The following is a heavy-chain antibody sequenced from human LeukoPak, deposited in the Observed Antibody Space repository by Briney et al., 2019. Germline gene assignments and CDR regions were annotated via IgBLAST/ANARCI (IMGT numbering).Heavy chain of an antibody. D-gene: IGHD1-14*01. J-gene: IGHJ6*02. Sequence: ASVKVSCKASAYTFTSYDINWVRQATGQGLEWMGWMNPNRGNIGYAQKFQGRVTMTRNTSINTAYMELSSLRSEDTAVYYCARHPPLSGTLYYYYGMDVWGQGTTVTVSS. CDR1: AYTFTSYD. CDR3: ARHPPLSGTLYYYYGMDV. CDR2: MNPNRGNI. V-gene: IGHV1-8*01.